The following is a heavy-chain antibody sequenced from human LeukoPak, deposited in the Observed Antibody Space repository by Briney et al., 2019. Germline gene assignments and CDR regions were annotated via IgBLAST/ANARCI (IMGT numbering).Heavy chain of an antibody. CDR1: GYTFTSYG. Sequence: GASVRVSCRASGYTFTSYGISWVRQSPGQGLEWMGWISAYNGNTNYAQKLQGRVTMTTDTSTSTAYMELRSLRSDDTAVYYCARAPPGEWLFDYWGQGTLVTVSS. D-gene: IGHD3-3*01. V-gene: IGHV1-18*01. CDR2: ISAYNGNT. J-gene: IGHJ4*02. CDR3: ARAPPGEWLFDY.